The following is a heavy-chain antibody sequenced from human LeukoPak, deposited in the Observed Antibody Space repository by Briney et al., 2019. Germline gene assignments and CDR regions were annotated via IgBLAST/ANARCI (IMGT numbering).Heavy chain of an antibody. J-gene: IGHJ5*02. Sequence: SETLSLTCSVSGGSISLSYYYWGWIRQPPGKGLEWIGSIYNSGSTYYNPSLKSRVTISVDTSKNQFSLKLRSVTAADTAMYYCARAYSSSWYYNWFDPWGQGTLVTVSS. CDR3: ARAYSSSWYYNWFDP. CDR2: IYNSGST. V-gene: IGHV4-39*07. CDR1: GGSISLSYYY. D-gene: IGHD6-13*01.